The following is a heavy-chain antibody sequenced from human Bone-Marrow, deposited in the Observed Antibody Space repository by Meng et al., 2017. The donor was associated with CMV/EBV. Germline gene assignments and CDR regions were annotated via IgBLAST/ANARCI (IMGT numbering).Heavy chain of an antibody. CDR1: GGSISSYY. CDR2: IYYSGST. D-gene: IGHD2-15*01. J-gene: IGHJ4*02. V-gene: IGHV4-59*01. CDR3: ASGLVGAVDS. Sequence: SETLSLTCTVSGGSISSYYWSWIRQPPGKGLECIGYIYYSGSTNYNPSLKSRVTISVDTSKNQFSLKLSSVTPADTAVYYCASGLVGAVDSWGQGTLVTVSS.